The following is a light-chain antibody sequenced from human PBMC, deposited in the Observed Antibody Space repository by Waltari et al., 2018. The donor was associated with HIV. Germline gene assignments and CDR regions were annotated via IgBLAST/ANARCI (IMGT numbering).Light chain of an antibody. CDR3: QQYDNSRWT. J-gene: IGKJ1*01. V-gene: IGKV3-20*01. CDR1: QSVSSSH. CDR2: DAS. Sequence: ETIFTQSPGTLSLSPGERATLPCRASQSVSSSHLAWYQQKPGQAPRLLVYDASSRATGIPDRVSGSGSGTDFILTINGLEPEDFAVYYCQQYDNSRWTFGQGTKVEIK.